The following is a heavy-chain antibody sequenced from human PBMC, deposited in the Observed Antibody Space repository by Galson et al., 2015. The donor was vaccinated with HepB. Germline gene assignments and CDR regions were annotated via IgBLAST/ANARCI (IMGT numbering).Heavy chain of an antibody. CDR3: ARVPTSGYYADY. CDR1: GFSFSSYR. Sequence: SLRLSCAASGFSFSSYRMSWVRQAPGKGLEWVANIKKDGSEKYYVDSVKGRFTISRDNAKNSLYLQMNSLRAEDTAVYYCARVPTSGYYADYWGQGTLVTVSS. D-gene: IGHD3-3*01. CDR2: IKKDGSEK. V-gene: IGHV3-7*04. J-gene: IGHJ4*02.